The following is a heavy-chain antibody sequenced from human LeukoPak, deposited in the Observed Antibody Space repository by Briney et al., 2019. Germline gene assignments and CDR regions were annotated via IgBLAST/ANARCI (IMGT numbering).Heavy chain of an antibody. J-gene: IGHJ3*02. D-gene: IGHD3-10*01. CDR3: ARPYGSGRRAAFDI. Sequence: ASVKVSCKVSGYTLTELSMHWVRQAPGKGLEWMGGFDPEDGETIYAQKFQGRVTMTRDTSISTAYMELTRLRTDDTAVYYCARPYGSGRRAAFDIWGQGTLASVSS. CDR2: FDPEDGET. V-gene: IGHV1-24*01. CDR1: GYTLTELS.